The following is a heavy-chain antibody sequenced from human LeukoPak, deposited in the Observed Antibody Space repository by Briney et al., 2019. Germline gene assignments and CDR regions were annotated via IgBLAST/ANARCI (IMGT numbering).Heavy chain of an antibody. D-gene: IGHD4-11*01. J-gene: IGHJ4*01. CDR1: GFIFSHYG. CDR2: IWSDGSNR. V-gene: IGHV3-33*01. CDR3: ARDAQRGFDYSNSLRY. Sequence: GGSLILSCAASGFIFSHYGMHWVRQAPGKGLEWVAVIWSDGSNRFYAGSVKGRFTISRDNAQNTVFLQMNSLRAEDTAMYYCARDAQRGFDYSNSLRYWGHGTLVTVSS.